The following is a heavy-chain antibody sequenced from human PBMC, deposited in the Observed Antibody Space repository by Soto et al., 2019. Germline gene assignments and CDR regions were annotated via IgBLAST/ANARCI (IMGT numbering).Heavy chain of an antibody. Sequence: SETLSLTCAVYGGSFSGYYWSWIRQPPGKGLEWIGEINHSGSTNYNPSLKSRVTISVDTSKNQFSLKLSSVTAADTAVYYCARRSKLGYCSGGSCYSGYNWFDPWGQGTLVTVS. J-gene: IGHJ5*02. CDR1: GGSFSGYY. CDR3: ARRSKLGYCSGGSCYSGYNWFDP. V-gene: IGHV4-34*01. CDR2: INHSGST. D-gene: IGHD2-15*01.